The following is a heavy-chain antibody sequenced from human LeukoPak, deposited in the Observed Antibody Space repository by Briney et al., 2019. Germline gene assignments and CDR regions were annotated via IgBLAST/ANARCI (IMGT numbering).Heavy chain of an antibody. J-gene: IGHJ3*02. CDR2: ISGSGGST. CDR3: AERGGKGVFDI. V-gene: IGHV3-23*01. Sequence: GGSLRLSCAASGFTFSSYAMSWVRQAPGKGLEWVSAISGSGGSTYYADSVKGRFTISRDNSKNTLYLQINSLRAEDTAVYYCAERGGKGVFDIWGQGTMVTVSS. D-gene: IGHD3-16*01. CDR1: GFTFSSYA.